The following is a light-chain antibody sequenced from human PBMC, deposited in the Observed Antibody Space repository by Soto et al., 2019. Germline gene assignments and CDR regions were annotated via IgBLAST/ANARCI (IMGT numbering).Light chain of an antibody. J-gene: IGKJ1*01. V-gene: IGKV3-20*01. Sequence: EIVLTQSPGTLSLSPGERATLSCRASQSVSSNYLAWYQQKSGQAPRLLIYGASSRATGIPDRFSGSGSGTDFTLTITRLEPEYFAVYYCQQYGSSPRTFCQGTKVEIK. CDR3: QQYGSSPRT. CDR1: QSVSSNY. CDR2: GAS.